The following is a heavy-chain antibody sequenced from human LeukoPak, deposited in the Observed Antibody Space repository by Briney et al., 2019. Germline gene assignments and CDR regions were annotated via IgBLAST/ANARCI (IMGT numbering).Heavy chain of an antibody. CDR2: ISSNGGST. J-gene: IGHJ4*02. Sequence: GGSLRLSCAASGFTFSNYAMHWVRQAPGKGLEHVSAISSNGGSTYYADSVQGRFTISRDSSKNTLYLQKGSLRAEDMAVYYCARSSGGLFDYWGQGTLVTVSS. V-gene: IGHV3-64*02. CDR3: ARSSGGLFDY. D-gene: IGHD3-10*01. CDR1: GFTFSNYA.